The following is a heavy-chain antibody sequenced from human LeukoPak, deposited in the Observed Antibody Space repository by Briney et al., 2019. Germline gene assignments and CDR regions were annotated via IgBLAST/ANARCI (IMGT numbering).Heavy chain of an antibody. Sequence: SVKVSCKASGGTFSSYAISWVRQAPGQGLEWMGRIIPIFGTANYAQKFQGRVTITTDESTSTAYMELSSLRSEDTAVYYCARVHGSYYDSSGYRGWLAFDIWGQGPMVTGSS. CDR1: GGTFSSYA. J-gene: IGHJ3*02. V-gene: IGHV1-69*05. D-gene: IGHD3-22*01. CDR2: IIPIFGTA. CDR3: ARVHGSYYDSSGYRGWLAFDI.